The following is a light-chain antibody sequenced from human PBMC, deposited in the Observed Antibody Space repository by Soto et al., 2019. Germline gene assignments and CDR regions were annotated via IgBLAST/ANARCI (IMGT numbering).Light chain of an antibody. Sequence: EIVLTQFPGTLSLSPGERATLSCRASQSVSSNYLGWYQQKPGQAPRLLIYGASSRATGIPDRFSGSGSGTDFTLTITRLETEDFAVYYCQQYGSSPPLTFGGGTKVEIK. CDR1: QSVSSNY. J-gene: IGKJ4*01. CDR3: QQYGSSPPLT. V-gene: IGKV3-20*01. CDR2: GAS.